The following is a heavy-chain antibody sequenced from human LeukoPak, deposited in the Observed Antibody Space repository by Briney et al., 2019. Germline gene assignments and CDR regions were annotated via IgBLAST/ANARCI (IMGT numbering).Heavy chain of an antibody. Sequence: GESLKISCKVSGYSFTSYWIGWVRQLPGKGLEWMGIFYPADSNSRYSPSFEGQVTISADKSICTAFLQWSSLEASDTAIYYCARQKRLAVTETFDYWGQGTLVTVSS. CDR2: FYPADSNS. CDR1: GYSFTSYW. D-gene: IGHD6-19*01. J-gene: IGHJ4*02. V-gene: IGHV5-51*01. CDR3: ARQKRLAVTETFDY.